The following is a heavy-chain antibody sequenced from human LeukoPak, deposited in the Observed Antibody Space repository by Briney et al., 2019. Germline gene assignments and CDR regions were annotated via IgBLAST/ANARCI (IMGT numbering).Heavy chain of an antibody. D-gene: IGHD1-26*01. CDR3: VRVRPGDADY. J-gene: IGHJ4*02. Sequence: GGSLRLSCAASGFTFSTYWMTWVRQAPGKGLEWVASISSDGSGKYYMDSVKGRFTISRDNAKNSLFLKMNSLRAEDTAVHYCVRVRPGDADYWGQGTLVTVSS. CDR2: ISSDGSGK. CDR1: GFTFSTYW. V-gene: IGHV3-7*01.